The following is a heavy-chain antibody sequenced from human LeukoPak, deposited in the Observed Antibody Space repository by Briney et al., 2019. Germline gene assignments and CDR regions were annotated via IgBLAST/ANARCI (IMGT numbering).Heavy chain of an antibody. CDR1: GGSFSGYY. Sequence: PSETLSLTCAVYGGSFSGYYWSWVRQAPGKGLEWVSAISGSGSSTYYADSVKGRFTISRDNSKNTLYLQMNSLRAEDTAVYYCAKADDILTGYFDYWGQGTLVTVSS. CDR2: ISGSGSST. V-gene: IGHV3-23*01. J-gene: IGHJ4*02. D-gene: IGHD3-9*01. CDR3: AKADDILTGYFDY.